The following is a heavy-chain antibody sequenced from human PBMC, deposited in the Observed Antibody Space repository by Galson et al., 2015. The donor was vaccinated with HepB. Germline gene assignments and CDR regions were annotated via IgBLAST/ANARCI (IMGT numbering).Heavy chain of an antibody. Sequence: ETLSLTCAVYGGSFSGYYWSWIRQPPGKGLEWIGEINHSGSTNYNPSLKSRVTISVDTSKNQFSLKLSSVTAADTAVYYCARGVVVVPAAIVWARYYYYYMDVWGKGTTVTVSS. V-gene: IGHV4-34*01. CDR3: ARGVVVVPAAIVWARYYYYYMDV. CDR2: INHSGST. D-gene: IGHD2-2*02. CDR1: GGSFSGYY. J-gene: IGHJ6*03.